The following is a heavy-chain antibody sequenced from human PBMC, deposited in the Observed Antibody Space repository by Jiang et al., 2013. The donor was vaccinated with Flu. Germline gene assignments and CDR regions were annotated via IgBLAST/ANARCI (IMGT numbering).Heavy chain of an antibody. D-gene: IGHD3-22*01. J-gene: IGHJ3*02. CDR3: ARPNYYDSSGYSTHPFDAFDI. CDR2: IDPSDSYT. V-gene: IGHV5-10-1*01. CDR1: GYSFTSYW. Sequence: GAEVKKPGESLRISCKGSGYSFTSYWISWVRQMPGKGLEWMGRIDPSDSYTNYSPSFQGHVTISADKSISTAYLQWSSLKASDTAMYYCARPNYYDSSGYSTHPFDAFDIWGQGTMVTVSS.